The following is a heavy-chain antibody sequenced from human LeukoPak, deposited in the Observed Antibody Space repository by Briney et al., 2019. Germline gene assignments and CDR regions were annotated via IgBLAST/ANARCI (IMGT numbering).Heavy chain of an antibody. CDR1: GFIFNNYA. CDR2: ISYDGSNK. J-gene: IGHJ4*02. D-gene: IGHD1-26*01. Sequence: PGGSLRLSCAASGFIFNNYALHWVRQAPGKGLEGVAVISYDGSNKYYADSVKGRFTISRDNSKNTLYLQMNSLRAEDTAVYYCAKHELFSGSNTDYWGQGTLVTASS. V-gene: IGHV3-30*04. CDR3: AKHELFSGSNTDY.